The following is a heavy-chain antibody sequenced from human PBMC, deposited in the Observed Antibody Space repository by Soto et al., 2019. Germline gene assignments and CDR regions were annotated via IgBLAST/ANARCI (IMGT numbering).Heavy chain of an antibody. CDR1: GFTFSSYA. V-gene: IGHV3-30-3*01. D-gene: IGHD2-15*01. Sequence: HPGGSLRLSCAASGFTFSSYAMHWVRQAPGKGLEWVAVISYDGSNKYYADSVKGRFTISRDNSKNTLYLQMNSLRAEDTAVYYCARVPSSSGRAHFDYWGQGTLLTVSS. CDR2: ISYDGSNK. J-gene: IGHJ4*02. CDR3: ARVPSSSGRAHFDY.